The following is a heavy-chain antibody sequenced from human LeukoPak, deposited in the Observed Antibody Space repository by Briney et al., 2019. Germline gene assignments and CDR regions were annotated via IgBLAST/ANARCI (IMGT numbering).Heavy chain of an antibody. J-gene: IGHJ4*02. Sequence: PSETLSLTCTVSGGSISSSSYYWGWIRQPPGKGLEWIGSIYYSGSTYYNPSLKSRVTISVDRSKNQVSLKLSSVTAADTAVYYCARGADVYCSSTSCRNSDYWGQGTLVTVSS. D-gene: IGHD2-2*01. CDR3: ARGADVYCSSTSCRNSDY. CDR2: IYYSGST. V-gene: IGHV4-39*07. CDR1: GGSISSSSYY.